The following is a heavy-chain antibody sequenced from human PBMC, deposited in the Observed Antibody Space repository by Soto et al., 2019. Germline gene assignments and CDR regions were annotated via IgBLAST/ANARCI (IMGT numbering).Heavy chain of an antibody. CDR2: ISGSGGRT. J-gene: IGHJ4*02. V-gene: IGHV3-23*01. CDR1: GFTFSSYA. D-gene: IGHD2-8*01. CDR3: AKDRPYVAVMVYAIDY. Sequence: PGGSLRLSCTASGFTFSSYAISWVRQAPGKGLEVVSAISGSGGRTYYADSVKGRFTISRENSKNTLYLKMNSLRAKDTAVDYCAKDRPYVAVMVYAIDYWGQGTLVNVSS.